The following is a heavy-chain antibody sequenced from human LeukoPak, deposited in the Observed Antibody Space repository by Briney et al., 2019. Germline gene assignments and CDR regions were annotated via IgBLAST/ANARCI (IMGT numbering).Heavy chain of an antibody. CDR1: GLTFRKYW. D-gene: IGHD3-10*01. V-gene: IGHV3-7*05. CDR2: IRQDGSDK. J-gene: IGHJ4*02. Sequence: PGGSLRLSCAASGLTFRKYWLSWVRQAPGKGLEWVANIRQDGSDKYYGDSVKGRFINSRDNAKSLLYLQMISLRAEDTAVYYCATERGNYFEYWGQGTLVTVSS. CDR3: ATERGNYFEY.